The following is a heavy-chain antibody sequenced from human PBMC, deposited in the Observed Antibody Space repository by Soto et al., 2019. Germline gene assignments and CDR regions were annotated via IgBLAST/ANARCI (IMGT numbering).Heavy chain of an antibody. CDR2: IYWDGDR. V-gene: IGHV2-5*02. CDR1: GFSITSSGVG. D-gene: IGHD3-10*01. CDR3: AHRFPYNSYWVGGWFDP. Sequence: QITLKEAGTTLLEPTQTLTLTCSFSGFSITSSGVGVGWLRQSPGKALECLGIIYWDGDRRYNPSLRQRLTITKDTSKNQVVLTMTYMEPVDTATYYCAHRFPYNSYWVGGWFDPWCQGTLVTVS. J-gene: IGHJ5*02.